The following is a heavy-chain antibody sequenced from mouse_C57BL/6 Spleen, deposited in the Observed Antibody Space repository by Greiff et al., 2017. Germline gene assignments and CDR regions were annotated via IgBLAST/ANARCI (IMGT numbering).Heavy chain of an antibody. CDR1: GFTFSDYY. CDR3: ARGCYGSYYAMDY. D-gene: IGHD1-1*01. Sequence: EVNLVESEGGLVQPGSSMKLSCTASGFTFSDYYVAWVRQVPEKGLEWVANINYDGSSTYYLDSLKSRFIISRDNAKNILYLQMSSLKSEDTATYYCARGCYGSYYAMDYWGQGTSVTVSS. J-gene: IGHJ4*01. CDR2: INYDGSST. V-gene: IGHV5-16*01.